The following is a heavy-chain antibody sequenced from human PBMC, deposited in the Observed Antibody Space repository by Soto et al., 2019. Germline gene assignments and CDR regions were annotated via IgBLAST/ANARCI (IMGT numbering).Heavy chain of an antibody. Sequence: PWGSLRLSCAASGFTFSSYAMSWFRQAPGKGLEWVSAISGSGGSTYYADSVKRRFTISRDNSNNTLYLQMNSMRADNTAEYYCAKXKDYYDSGGDFQGGSCHYWGKGTLVTV. J-gene: IGHJ4*02. CDR2: ISGSGGST. V-gene: IGHV3-23*01. CDR1: GFTFSSYA. D-gene: IGHD3-22*01. CDR3: AKXKDYYDSGGDFQGGSCHY.